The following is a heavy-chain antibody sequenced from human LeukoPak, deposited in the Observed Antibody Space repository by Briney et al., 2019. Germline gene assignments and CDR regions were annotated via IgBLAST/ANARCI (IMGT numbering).Heavy chain of an antibody. CDR1: GGTFSSYA. CDR3: ARALDY. Sequence: SVTVSCKASGGTFSSYAISWVRQAPGQGLEWMGRFIPILGIANYAQKFQGRVTITADKSTSTAYMELSSLRCEDTAVYYCARALDYWGQGTLATVYS. CDR2: FIPILGIA. V-gene: IGHV1-69*04. J-gene: IGHJ4*02.